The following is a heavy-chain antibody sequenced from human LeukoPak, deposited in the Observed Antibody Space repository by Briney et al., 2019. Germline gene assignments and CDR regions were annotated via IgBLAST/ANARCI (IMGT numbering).Heavy chain of an antibody. V-gene: IGHV3-21*04. J-gene: IGHJ6*02. CDR3: ARAGQEGYCSSTSCSRLDYYYYGMDV. CDR1: GFTFSSYS. D-gene: IGHD2-2*01. Sequence: PGGSLRLSCAASGFTFSSYSMNWVRQAPGKGLEWVPSISSSSTYIYYADSVKGRFTFSRDNAKNSLYLQMNSLRAEDTAVYYCARAGQEGYCSSTSCSRLDYYYYGMDVWGQGTTVTVSS. CDR2: ISSSSTYI.